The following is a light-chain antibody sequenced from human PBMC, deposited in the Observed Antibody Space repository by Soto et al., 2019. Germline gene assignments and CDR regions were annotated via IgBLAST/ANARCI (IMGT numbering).Light chain of an antibody. J-gene: IGKJ4*01. Sequence: EIVLTQSPGTLSLSPGETATLSCRASQSVSSSFLAWYQHKGGQSPRLLIYGASSRATGIPDRFSGSGSGTDFTLTIIRLEPEDFAVFYCQVYGASGLTFGGGTKVEIK. CDR1: QSVSSSF. V-gene: IGKV3-20*01. CDR3: QVYGASGLT. CDR2: GAS.